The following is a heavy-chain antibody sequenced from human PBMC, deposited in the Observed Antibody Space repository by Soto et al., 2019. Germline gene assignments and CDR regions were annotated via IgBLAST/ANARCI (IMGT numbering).Heavy chain of an antibody. CDR2: ISGSGGST. D-gene: IGHD4-17*01. CDR3: AKDPYGDYEQYFEY. CDR1: GFTFSSYA. J-gene: IGHJ4*02. Sequence: GGSLRLSCAASGFTFSSYAMSWVRQAPGKGLEWVSAISGSGGSTYYADSVKGRFTISRDNSKNTLYLQMNSLRAEDTAVYYWAKDPYGDYEQYFEYWGQGPLVFGSS. V-gene: IGHV3-23*01.